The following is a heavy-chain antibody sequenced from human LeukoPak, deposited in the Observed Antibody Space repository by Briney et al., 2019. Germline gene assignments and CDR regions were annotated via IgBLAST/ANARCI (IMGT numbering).Heavy chain of an antibody. Sequence: SETLSLTCTVSGASISSGACHWSWIRQPPGKGLEWIGYSGNTDYNPSLNSRVTISVDTSKNQLSLRLSSVTTADTAVYFCATYYAGRGGSGYWGQGTLVTVSS. CDR3: ATYYAGRGGSGY. CDR2: SGNT. V-gene: IGHV4-30-4*01. CDR1: GASISSGACH. D-gene: IGHD3-10*01. J-gene: IGHJ4*02.